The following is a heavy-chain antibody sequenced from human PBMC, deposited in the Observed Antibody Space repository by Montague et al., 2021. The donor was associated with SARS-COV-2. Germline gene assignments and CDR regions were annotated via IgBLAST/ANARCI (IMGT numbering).Heavy chain of an antibody. CDR1: GGSISSHY. Sequence: SETLSLTCTVSGGSISSHYWSWIRQSPGKGLEWIGYIYYSGSTKYNPFLESRVTVSVDRSKNQVSLKLSSVTPADTAVYYCARLLRSCSNGVCRTYYYYAMDVWGQGTTVTVSS. CDR3: ARLLRSCSNGVCRTYYYYAMDV. J-gene: IGHJ6*02. V-gene: IGHV4-59*11. D-gene: IGHD2-8*01. CDR2: IYYSGST.